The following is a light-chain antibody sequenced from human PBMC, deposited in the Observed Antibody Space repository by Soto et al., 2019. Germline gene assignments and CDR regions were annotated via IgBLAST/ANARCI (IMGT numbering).Light chain of an antibody. V-gene: IGKV3-20*01. CDR2: GAS. J-gene: IGKJ1*01. CDR3: QQYGSSPWT. Sequence: EIVFTQSPGTLSLSPGERATLSCRASQSVSRNYLAWYQQKPGQAPRLLIYGASSRATGISDRFSGSGSGTDFTLTISRLEPEDFAVYYCQQYGSSPWTFGQGTKVEIK. CDR1: QSVSRNY.